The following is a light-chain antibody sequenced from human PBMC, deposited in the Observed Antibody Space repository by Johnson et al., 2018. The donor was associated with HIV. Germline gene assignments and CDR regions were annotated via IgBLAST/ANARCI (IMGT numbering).Light chain of an antibody. Sequence: QAVLTQPPSVSAAPGQKVTISCSGSSSNIGNNYVSWYQQLPGTAPKLLIYDNNKRPSGIPDRFSGSKSGPSATLGITGLQSGDEADYYCGTWDSRLSGGVFGTGTKVTVL. CDR2: DNN. J-gene: IGLJ1*01. CDR1: SSNIGNNY. CDR3: GTWDSRLSGGV. V-gene: IGLV1-51*01.